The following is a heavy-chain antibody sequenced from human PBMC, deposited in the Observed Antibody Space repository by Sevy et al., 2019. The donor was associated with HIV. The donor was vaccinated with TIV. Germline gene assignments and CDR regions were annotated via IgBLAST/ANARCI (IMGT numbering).Heavy chain of an antibody. CDR2: IFYSRST. CDR1: GDSISGYY. V-gene: IGHV4-59*01. J-gene: IGHJ6*02. CDR3: ARGAPNYYYAMDV. Sequence: SETLSLTCTVSGDSISGYYWNWIRQPPGKGLEWIGYIFYSRSTNYSPSLKSRVTISKDTSKNQFSLKLSSVTAADTALYYCARGAPNYYYAMDVWDQWTTVTVSS.